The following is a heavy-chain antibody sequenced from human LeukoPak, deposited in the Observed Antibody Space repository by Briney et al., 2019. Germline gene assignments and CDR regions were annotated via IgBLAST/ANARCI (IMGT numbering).Heavy chain of an antibody. CDR1: GLTFSSYA. D-gene: IGHD3-22*01. CDR3: AKDQVYDSSGYYGYFDY. J-gene: IGHJ4*02. Sequence: GGSLRLSCAASGLTFSSYAMSWVRQAPGKGLEWVSAIRGSGGRIYYADSVKGRFTISRDNSKNTLYLQMSSLRAVDTAVYYCAKDQVYDSSGYYGYFDYWGQGKVLPVTS. CDR2: IRGSGGRI. V-gene: IGHV3-23*01.